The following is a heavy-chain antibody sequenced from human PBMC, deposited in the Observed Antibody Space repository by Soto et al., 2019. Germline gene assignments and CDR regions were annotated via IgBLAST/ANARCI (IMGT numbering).Heavy chain of an antibody. CDR3: ARYSTFPDGRSIAH. CDR1: GFTFSNYC. J-gene: IGHJ4*02. Sequence: EVQLVESGGGSVQPGGSLRLSCAASGFTFSNYCMGWVRQTPGKGLEWVANMNQDGGGTYVMDSVKGRFTISRDNSKNSLYLPMNTLRAEDTAVYSGARYSTFPDGRSIAHWGQGALRIVSS. V-gene: IGHV3-7*05. D-gene: IGHD2-21*01. CDR2: MNQDGGGT.